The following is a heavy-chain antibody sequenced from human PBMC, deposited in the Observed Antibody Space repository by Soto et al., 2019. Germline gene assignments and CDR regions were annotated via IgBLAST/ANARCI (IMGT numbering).Heavy chain of an antibody. CDR1: GGTFSSYT. D-gene: IGHD3-22*01. CDR3: ARAPRSPYYDSSGYYSDAFDI. CDR2: IIPILGIT. J-gene: IGHJ3*02. V-gene: IGHV1-69*02. Sequence: GASVKVSCKASGGTFSSYTISWVRQAPGQGLEWMGRIIPILGITSYAQKFQGRVTMTTDKSTSTVYMELSSLRSEDTAVYYCARAPRSPYYDSSGYYSDAFDIWGQGTMVTVSS.